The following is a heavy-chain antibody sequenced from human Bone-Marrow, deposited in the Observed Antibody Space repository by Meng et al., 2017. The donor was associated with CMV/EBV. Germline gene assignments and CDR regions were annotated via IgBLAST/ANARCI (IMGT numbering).Heavy chain of an antibody. CDR2: IYYSGST. Sequence: SETLSLTCTVSGGSISSYYWSWIRQPPGKGLEWIGYIYYSGSTNYNPSLKSRVTISVYTSKNQFPLKLSSVTAADTAVYYCARQGTSYPRWFDPWGQGTLVTFYS. J-gene: IGHJ5*02. V-gene: IGHV4-59*01. CDR1: GGSISSYY. D-gene: IGHD2-2*01. CDR3: ARQGTSYPRWFDP.